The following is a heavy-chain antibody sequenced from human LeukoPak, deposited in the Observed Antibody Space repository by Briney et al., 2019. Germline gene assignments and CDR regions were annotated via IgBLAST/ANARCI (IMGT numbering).Heavy chain of an antibody. J-gene: IGHJ4*02. V-gene: IGHV4-34*01. CDR2: INHSVST. CDR3: ARVVGATLDY. CDR1: GGSFSGYY. Sequence: SETLSLTCAVYGGSFSGYYWSWIRQPPGKGLEWIGEINHSVSTNYNPSLKSRVTISVDTPKNQFSLKLSSVTAADTAVYYCARVVGATLDYWGQGTLVTVSS. D-gene: IGHD1-26*01.